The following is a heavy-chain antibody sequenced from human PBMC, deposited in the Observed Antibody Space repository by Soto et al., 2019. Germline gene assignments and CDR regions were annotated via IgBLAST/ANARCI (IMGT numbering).Heavy chain of an antibody. CDR3: ANGKAAENIYDG. D-gene: IGHD6-13*01. CDR2: ISGSGGST. V-gene: IGHV3-23*01. J-gene: IGHJ4*02. Sequence: EVQLLESGGGLVQPGGSLRLSCAASGFTFSSYAMSWVRQAPGKGLEWVSAISGSGGSTYYAHSVKGRFTISRDNSKNTLYPQMNSLRAEGTAVYYCANGKAAENIYDGWCQGTLGPVSA. CDR1: GFTFSSYA.